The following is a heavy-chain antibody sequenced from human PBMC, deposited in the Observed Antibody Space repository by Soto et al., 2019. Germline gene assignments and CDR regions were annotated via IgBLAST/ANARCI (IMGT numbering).Heavy chain of an antibody. CDR1: SGSVSSHSYY. CDR2: IYYSGST. V-gene: IGHV4-61*01. D-gene: IGHD2-2*01. CDR3: ARTYCSSASCYGLYYFGMDV. J-gene: IGHJ6*02. Sequence: SETLSLTCTVSSGSVSSHSYYWSWIRQPPGKGLEWIGYIYYSGSTYYNPSLKSQVTISVDTSKNQFSLKLRSVTAADTAVYYCARTYCSSASCYGLYYFGMDVWGQGTTFTVSS.